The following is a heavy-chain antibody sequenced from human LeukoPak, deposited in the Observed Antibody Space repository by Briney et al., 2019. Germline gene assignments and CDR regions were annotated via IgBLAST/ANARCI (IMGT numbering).Heavy chain of an antibody. D-gene: IGHD3-10*01. CDR2: TYYRSKWYN. CDR3: AREYFFGSGPSKYYYYYGMDV. J-gene: IGHJ6*02. CDR1: GDSVSSNSAA. Sequence: SQTLSLTCAISGDSVSSNSAAWNWIRQSPSRGLEWLGRTYYRSKWYNDYAVSVKSRITINPDTSKNQFSLQLNSVTPEDTAVYYCAREYFFGSGPSKYYYYYGMDVWAQGTTVTVSS. V-gene: IGHV6-1*01.